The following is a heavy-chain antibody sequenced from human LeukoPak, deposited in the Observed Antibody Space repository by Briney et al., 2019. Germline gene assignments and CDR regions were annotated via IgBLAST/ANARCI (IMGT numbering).Heavy chain of an antibody. CDR1: GFTFTRYS. Sequence: PGGSLRLSCAASGFTFTRYSMNWVRQAPGKGLEWVSYISSSSSTIYYADSVKGRFTISRDNSKNTLYLQMNSLRAEDTAVYYCAKEGSSRLGYYFDYWGQGTLVTVSS. CDR3: AKEGSSRLGYYFDY. D-gene: IGHD3-10*01. CDR2: ISSSSSTI. V-gene: IGHV3-48*01. J-gene: IGHJ4*02.